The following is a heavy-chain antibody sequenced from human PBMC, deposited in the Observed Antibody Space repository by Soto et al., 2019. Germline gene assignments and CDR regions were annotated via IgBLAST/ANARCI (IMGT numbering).Heavy chain of an antibody. CDR1: GYSFTSYW. Sequence: GESLKISCKGSGYSFTSYWIGWVRQMPGKGLKWMGIIYPGDSDTRYSPSFQGQVTISADKSISTAYLQWSSLKASDTAMFFCSILSLYYDSSGYYRATLYYFGYWGQGTLVTVSS. CDR3: SILSLYYDSSGYYRATLYYFGY. CDR2: IYPGDSDT. V-gene: IGHV5-51*01. J-gene: IGHJ4*02. D-gene: IGHD3-22*01.